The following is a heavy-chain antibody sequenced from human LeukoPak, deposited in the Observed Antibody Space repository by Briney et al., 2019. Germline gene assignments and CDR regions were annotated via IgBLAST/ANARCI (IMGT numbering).Heavy chain of an antibody. CDR2: TNWNGETT. CDR1: GFIFEDNG. D-gene: IGHD3-10*01. J-gene: IGHJ4*02. Sequence: GGSLRLSCAASGFIFEDNGMSWVRQAPGKGLEWVSGTNWNGETTGYVDSVKGRFTISRDNAKNSLYLQMNSLRAEDTALYYCATHSYYYGSGSYPHYLDYWGQGTLVTVSS. V-gene: IGHV3-20*04. CDR3: ATHSYYYGSGSYPHYLDY.